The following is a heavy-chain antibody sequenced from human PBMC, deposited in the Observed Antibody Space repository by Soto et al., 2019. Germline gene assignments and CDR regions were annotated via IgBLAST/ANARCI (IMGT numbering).Heavy chain of an antibody. Sequence: SETLSLTCAVYGGSFSGYYCSWIRQPPGKGLEWIGEINHSGSTNYNPSLKSRVTISVDTSKNQFSLKLSSVTAADTAVYYCTRVRGVINYYYGMDVWGQGTTVTVSS. J-gene: IGHJ6*02. D-gene: IGHD3-10*01. CDR1: GGSFSGYY. CDR2: INHSGST. V-gene: IGHV4-34*01. CDR3: TRVRGVINYYYGMDV.